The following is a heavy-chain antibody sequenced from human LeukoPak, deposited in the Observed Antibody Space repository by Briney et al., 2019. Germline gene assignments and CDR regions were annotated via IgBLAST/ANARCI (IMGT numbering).Heavy chain of an antibody. D-gene: IGHD6-13*01. J-gene: IGHJ4*02. V-gene: IGHV3-23*01. CDR1: GFTFSSYA. CDR3: AKAPMEDTWYIHFDY. Sequence: LTGGSLRLSCAASGFTFSSYAMSWVRQAPGKGLEWVSAITNSGDNTYYADSVKGRFTISRDNSKNTLYLQINSLRAEDTAIYYCAKAPMEDTWYIHFDYWGQGTLVTVSS. CDR2: ITNSGDNT.